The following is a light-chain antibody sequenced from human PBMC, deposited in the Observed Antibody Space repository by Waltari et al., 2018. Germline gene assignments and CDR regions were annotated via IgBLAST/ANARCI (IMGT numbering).Light chain of an antibody. CDR1: QSIGRY. CDR2: AAS. J-gene: IGKJ1*01. CDR3: QNHERLPAT. V-gene: IGKV3-20*01. Sequence: VVLTQSPDTLSLSPGERATLSCRASQSIGRYLVWYQQRPGQAPRLLIYAASTRATGIPDRFSGSGSGTDFTLTISRLEPEDFAVYYCQNHERLPATFGQGTKVEIK.